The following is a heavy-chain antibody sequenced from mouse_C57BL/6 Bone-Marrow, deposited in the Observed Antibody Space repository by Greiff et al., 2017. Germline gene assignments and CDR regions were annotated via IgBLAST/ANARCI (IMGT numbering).Heavy chain of an antibody. CDR2: IYPGDGDT. CDR1: GYAFSSSW. V-gene: IGHV1-82*01. Sequence: VQLQESGPELVKPGASVKISCKASGYAFSSSWMNWVKQRPGKGLEWIGRIYPGDGDTNYNGKFKGKATLTADKSSSTAYMQLSSLTSEDSAVYFCARVPPGAMDYWGQGTSVTVSS. CDR3: ARVPPGAMDY. J-gene: IGHJ4*01.